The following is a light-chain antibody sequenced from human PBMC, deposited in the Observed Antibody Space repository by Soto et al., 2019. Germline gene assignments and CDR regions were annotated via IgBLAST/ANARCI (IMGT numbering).Light chain of an antibody. CDR2: RAS. CDR1: QNINTY. Sequence: IQVTQSPPTLSASVGGRVTITCRASQNINTYLAWYQQKPGRAPRLLIYRASSLEDGVPARFGGRGSVPEFIFTISSLQPDDSATYYCKQYRSDSTFGQGTKVEIK. CDR3: KQYRSDST. V-gene: IGKV1-5*03. J-gene: IGKJ1*01.